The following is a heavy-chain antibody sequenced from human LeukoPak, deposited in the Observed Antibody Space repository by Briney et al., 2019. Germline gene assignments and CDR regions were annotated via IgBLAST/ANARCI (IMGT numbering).Heavy chain of an antibody. Sequence: PSETLSLTCAASGGSISSSNWWSWVRQPPGKGLEWIGEIYHSGSTNYNPSLKSRVTISVDKSKNQFSLKLSSVTAADTAVYYCARDADSSSWYSRYFQHWGQGTLVTVSS. J-gene: IGHJ1*01. CDR3: ARDADSSSWYSRYFQH. CDR1: GGSISSSNW. V-gene: IGHV4-4*02. CDR2: IYHSGST. D-gene: IGHD6-13*01.